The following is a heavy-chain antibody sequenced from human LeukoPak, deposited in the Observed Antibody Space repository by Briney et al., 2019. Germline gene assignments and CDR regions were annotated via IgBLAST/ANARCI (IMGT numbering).Heavy chain of an antibody. CDR3: ARDDRYSYGYYFDY. D-gene: IGHD5-18*01. V-gene: IGHV3-21*01. Sequence: GGSPRLSCAASGFTFSSYSMNWVRQAPGKGLEWVSSISSSSSYIYYADSVKGRFTISRDNAKNSLYLQMNSLRAEDTAVYYRARDDRYSYGYYFDYWGQGTLVTVSS. CDR2: ISSSSSYI. CDR1: GFTFSSYS. J-gene: IGHJ4*02.